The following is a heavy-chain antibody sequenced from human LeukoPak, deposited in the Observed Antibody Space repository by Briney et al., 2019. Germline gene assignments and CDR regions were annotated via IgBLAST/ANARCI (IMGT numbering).Heavy chain of an antibody. CDR1: GFTFSSYG. Sequence: GGSLRLSCAASGFTFSSYGMHWVRQAPGKGLEWVAFIRCDGSNKYYADSVKGRFTISRDNSKNTLYLQMNSLRAEDTAVYYCAKACLDCAYWGQGTLVTVSS. CDR3: AKACLDCAY. D-gene: IGHD2-21*01. V-gene: IGHV3-30*02. CDR2: IRCDGSNK. J-gene: IGHJ4*02.